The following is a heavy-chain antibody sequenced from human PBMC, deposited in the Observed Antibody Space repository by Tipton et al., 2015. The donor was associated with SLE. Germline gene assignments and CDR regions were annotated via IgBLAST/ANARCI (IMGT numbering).Heavy chain of an antibody. CDR3: AKSSGYFVPSGAFDI. J-gene: IGHJ3*02. D-gene: IGHD3-22*01. CDR1: GFTFSSYG. CDR2: IRYDGSNK. V-gene: IGHV3-30*02. Sequence: GSLRLSCAASGFTFSSYGMHWVRQAPGKGLEWVAFIRYDGSNKYYADSVKGRFTISRDNSKNTLYLQMNSLRAEDTAVYYCAKSSGYFVPSGAFDIWGQGTMVTVSS.